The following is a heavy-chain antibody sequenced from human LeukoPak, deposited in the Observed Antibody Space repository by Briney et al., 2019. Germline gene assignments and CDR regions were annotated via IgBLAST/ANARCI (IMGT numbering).Heavy chain of an antibody. V-gene: IGHV1-3*01. CDR2: INAGNGNT. CDR3: ARGVATYYYYYMDV. CDR1: GYTFTSYA. Sequence: ASVKVSCKASGYTFTSYAMHWVRQAPGQRLEWMGWINAGNGNTKYSQKFQGRVTITRNTSISTAYMELSSLRSEDTAVYYCARGVATYYYYYMDVWGKGTTVTVSS. J-gene: IGHJ6*03.